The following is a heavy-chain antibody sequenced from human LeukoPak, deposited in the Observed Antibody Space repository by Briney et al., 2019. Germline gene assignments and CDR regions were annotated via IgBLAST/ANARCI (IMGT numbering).Heavy chain of an antibody. J-gene: IGHJ6*02. Sequence: APVKVSCKASGYTFTSYGISWVRQAPGQGLEWMGWISAYNGNTNYAQKLQGRVTMTTDTSTSTAYMELRSLRSDDTAVYYCARDPDAKYGDYGTYYYYYGMDVWGQGTTVTVSS. D-gene: IGHD4-17*01. V-gene: IGHV1-18*01. CDR3: ARDPDAKYGDYGTYYYYYGMDV. CDR2: ISAYNGNT. CDR1: GYTFTSYG.